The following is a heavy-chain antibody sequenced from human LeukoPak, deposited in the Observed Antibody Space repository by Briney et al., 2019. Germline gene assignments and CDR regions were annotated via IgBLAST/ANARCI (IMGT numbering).Heavy chain of an antibody. V-gene: IGHV1-18*04. D-gene: IGHD1-20*01. J-gene: IGHJ6*02. CDR1: GYTFIGYY. CDR3: ARELYNWNREYYGMDV. Sequence: ASVKVSCKASGYTFIGYYMHWVRQAPGQGLEWMGWISAYNGNTNYAQRLQGRVTMTTDTSTSTAYMELSSLRSEDTAVYYCARELYNWNREYYGMDVWGQGTTVTVSS. CDR2: ISAYNGNT.